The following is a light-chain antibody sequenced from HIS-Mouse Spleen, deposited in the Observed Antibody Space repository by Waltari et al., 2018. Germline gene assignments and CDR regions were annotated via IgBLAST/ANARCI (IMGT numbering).Light chain of an antibody. CDR1: QSVSSY. J-gene: IGKJ4*01. CDR3: QQRSNWPPLT. V-gene: IGKV3-11*01. Sequence: EIVLTQSPATRSLSPGERATLSCRVSQSVSSYLAWYQQKPGPAPRLLIYDASNRATGIPARFSGSGSGTDFTLTISSLEPEDFAVYYCQQRSNWPPLTFGGGTKVEIK. CDR2: DAS.